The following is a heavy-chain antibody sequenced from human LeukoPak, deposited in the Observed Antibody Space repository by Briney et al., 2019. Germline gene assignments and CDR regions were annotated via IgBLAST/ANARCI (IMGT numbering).Heavy chain of an antibody. V-gene: IGHV5-51*01. Sequence: GESLKISRKGSGYSFTSYWIRWGRQIPGKSLEWMGIIYPGASDTRYSLSFQGQVTISADKSISTAYLRWSSLKASDTAMYYCASPIATRSYYGMDVWGQGTTVTVSS. D-gene: IGHD6-13*01. CDR1: GYSFTSYW. CDR2: IYPGASDT. CDR3: ASPIATRSYYGMDV. J-gene: IGHJ6*02.